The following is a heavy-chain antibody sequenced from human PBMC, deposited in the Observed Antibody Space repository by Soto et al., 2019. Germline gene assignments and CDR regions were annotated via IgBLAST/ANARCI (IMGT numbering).Heavy chain of an antibody. J-gene: IGHJ4*02. CDR1: GYTFTNYG. CDR3: GRVGTSSCLDY. D-gene: IGHD6-6*01. CDR2: ISANNGHT. Sequence: QVHLVQSGAEVQKPGASVMVSCKASGYTFTNYGIYWVRQAPGQGLAWMGWISANNGHTNYAQKFQGRVTMTTDTSTNTAYMELRGLRSDDTAVYYCGRVGTSSCLDYWGQGTLVTVSS. V-gene: IGHV1-18*01.